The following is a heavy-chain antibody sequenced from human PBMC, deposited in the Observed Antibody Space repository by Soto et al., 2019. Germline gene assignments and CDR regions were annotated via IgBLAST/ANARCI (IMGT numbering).Heavy chain of an antibody. Sequence: PEGSLRLSCAASGFTFSSYAMSWVRQAPGKGMEWVSAISGSGGSTYYADSVKGRFTISRDNSKNTLYLQMNSLRAEDTAVYYCVYCAMAGTAYHYYAIDPCGQGTTATVSS. V-gene: IGHV3-23*01. CDR1: GFTFSSYA. CDR3: VYCAMAGTAYHYYAIDP. CDR2: ISGSGGST. J-gene: IGHJ6*02. D-gene: IGHD6-19*01.